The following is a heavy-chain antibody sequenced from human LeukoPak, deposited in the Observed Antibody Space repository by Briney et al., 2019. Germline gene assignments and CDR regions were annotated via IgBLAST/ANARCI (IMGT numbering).Heavy chain of an antibody. D-gene: IGHD3-9*01. V-gene: IGHV4-59*01. CDR2: LYYSGST. CDR1: GGSISSYY. CDR3: ARFTYYDILTGRGGYFDY. Sequence: SETLSLTCTVSGGSISSYYWSWIRQPPGKGLGWIGYLYYSGSTNYNPSLKSRVTISVDTSKNQFSLKLSSVTAADTAVYYCARFTYYDILTGRGGYFDYWGQGTLVTVSS. J-gene: IGHJ4*02.